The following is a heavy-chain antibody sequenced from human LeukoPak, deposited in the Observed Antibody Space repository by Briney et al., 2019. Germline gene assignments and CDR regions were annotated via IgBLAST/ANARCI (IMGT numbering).Heavy chain of an antibody. CDR1: GFTFSSYN. J-gene: IGHJ3*01. CDR3: ARGRGGYPD. V-gene: IGHV3-21*01. Sequence: PGGSLRLSCAGSGFTFSSYNMNWVRQAPGKGLEWVSSISGSSSYIYYADSVKGRFTISRDNSKNTLYLQMNSLRAEDTAVYYCARGRGGYPDWGQGTMVTVSS. D-gene: IGHD5-12*01. CDR2: ISGSSSYI.